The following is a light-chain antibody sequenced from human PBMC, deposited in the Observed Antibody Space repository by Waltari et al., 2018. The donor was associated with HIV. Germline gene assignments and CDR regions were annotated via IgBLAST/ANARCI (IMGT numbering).Light chain of an antibody. CDR2: GNS. J-gene: IGLJ1*01. CDR1: RATIGAGYH. Sequence: QSVLPPPPSVSGAPGQRVTLPCTGSRATIGAGYHVHWYQQLPGTAPKLLIYGNSNRPSGVPDRFSGSKSGTSASLAITGLQAEDEADYYCQSHDSSLSGYVFGTGTKVTVL. CDR3: QSHDSSLSGYV. V-gene: IGLV1-40*01.